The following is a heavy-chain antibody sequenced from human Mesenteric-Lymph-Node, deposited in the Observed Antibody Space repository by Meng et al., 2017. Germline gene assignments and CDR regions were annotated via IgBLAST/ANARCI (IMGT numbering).Heavy chain of an antibody. Sequence: SETLSLTCTVSGYSISSGYYWGWIRQPPGKGLEWIGSIYHSGSTYYNPSLKSRVTISVDTSKNQFSLKLSSVTAADTAVYYCARDRGYCSGGSCYLPSPTFDYWGQGTLVTVSS. D-gene: IGHD2-15*01. J-gene: IGHJ4*02. V-gene: IGHV4-38-2*02. CDR1: GYSISSGYY. CDR2: IYHSGST. CDR3: ARDRGYCSGGSCYLPSPTFDY.